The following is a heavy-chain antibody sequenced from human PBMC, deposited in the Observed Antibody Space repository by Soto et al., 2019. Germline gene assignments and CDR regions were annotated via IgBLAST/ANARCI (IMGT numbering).Heavy chain of an antibody. Sequence: QLQLQESGPGLVKPSETLSLTCTVSGGSISRTTYSWGWIRQPPGKGLEWIGNIYHSGRTSYNPSLRSRVTVSLDTSKNQFSLKLTSVTAADTAVYHCATYRAWGQGTLVIVSS. V-gene: IGHV4-39*01. J-gene: IGHJ1*01. D-gene: IGHD3-16*02. CDR1: GGSISRTTYS. CDR2: IYHSGRT. CDR3: ATYRA.